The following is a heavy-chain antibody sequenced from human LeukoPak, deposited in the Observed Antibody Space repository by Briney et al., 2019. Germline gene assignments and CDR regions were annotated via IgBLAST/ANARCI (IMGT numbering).Heavy chain of an antibody. CDR3: ARKQQLIRVDAFDI. D-gene: IGHD6-13*01. CDR1: GYTFTGYY. Sequence: ASVKVSCKASGYTFTGYYMHWVRQAPGQGLEWMGWINPNSGGTNYAQKFQGWVTMTRDTSISTAYMELRSLRSDDTAVYYCARKQQLIRVDAFDIWGQGTMVTVSS. J-gene: IGHJ3*02. CDR2: INPNSGGT. V-gene: IGHV1-2*04.